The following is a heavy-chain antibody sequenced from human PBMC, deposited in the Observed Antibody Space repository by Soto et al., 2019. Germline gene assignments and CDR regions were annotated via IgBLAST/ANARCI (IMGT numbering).Heavy chain of an antibody. Sequence: QVQLQESGPGLVKPSETLSLTCTVSGASTSNYYWSWIRQPPGKGLEYIGYIHNSGRTNSNPSLRSRVTISVDTSRNQFSLKLSSLTAADTAVYYCARLLLPTNTVDYWGQGTLVTVSS. J-gene: IGHJ4*02. D-gene: IGHD2-8*01. CDR1: GASTSNYY. CDR3: ARLLLPTNTVDY. CDR2: IHNSGRT. V-gene: IGHV4-59*08.